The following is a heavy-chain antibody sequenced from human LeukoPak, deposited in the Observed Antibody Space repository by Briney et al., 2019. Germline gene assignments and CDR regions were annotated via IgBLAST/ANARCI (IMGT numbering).Heavy chain of an antibody. Sequence: ASVKVSCTASGYTFTSYGITWVRRAPGQGLEWVGWISASNGDTTYAQKLQDRVTMTTDTFTSTAYMELRSLRSDDTAVYYCARAPPGLIYGPGDYWGQGTLVTVSS. CDR2: ISASNGDT. D-gene: IGHD3-3*02. CDR1: GYTFTSYG. J-gene: IGHJ4*02. V-gene: IGHV1-18*01. CDR3: ARAPPGLIYGPGDY.